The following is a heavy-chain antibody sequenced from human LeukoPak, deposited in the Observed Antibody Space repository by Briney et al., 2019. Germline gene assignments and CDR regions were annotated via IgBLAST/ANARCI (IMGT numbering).Heavy chain of an antibody. J-gene: IGHJ4*02. CDR3: ASLYSGSYDTGSFDYFNY. D-gene: IGHD1-26*01. Sequence: SETLSLTCTVSGGSISSYYWSWIRQPPGKGLEWIGYMYYSGSTNYNPSLKSRVTISVDTSKNQFSLKLSSVTAADTAAYYCASLYSGSYDTGSFDYFNYWGQGTPVTVSS. CDR1: GGSISSYY. CDR2: MYYSGST. V-gene: IGHV4-59*01.